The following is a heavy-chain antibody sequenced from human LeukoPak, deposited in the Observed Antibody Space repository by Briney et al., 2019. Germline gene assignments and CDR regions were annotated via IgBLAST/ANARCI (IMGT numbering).Heavy chain of an antibody. D-gene: IGHD1-7*01. J-gene: IGHJ5*02. CDR2: IYISGST. Sequence: SETLSLTCTASGGSISSGSYYWSWIRQPAGKGLEWIGRIYISGSTNYNPSLKSRVTISVDTSKNQFSLKLSSVTAADTAVYYCARDRRAAITGTTDLDPWGQGTLVTVSS. CDR3: ARDRRAAITGTTDLDP. V-gene: IGHV4-61*02. CDR1: GGSISSGSYY.